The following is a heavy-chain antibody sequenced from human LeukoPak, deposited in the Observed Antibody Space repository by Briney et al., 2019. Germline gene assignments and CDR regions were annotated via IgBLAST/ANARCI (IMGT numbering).Heavy chain of an antibody. Sequence: PGGSLRLSCAASGFTFSSYAMSWVRQAPGKGPEWVSAISGSGGSTYYADSVKGRFTISRDNSKNTLYLQMNSLRAEDTAVYYCAKDRHYYDSSGYYYWNFDLWGRGTLVTVSS. J-gene: IGHJ2*01. D-gene: IGHD3-22*01. CDR2: ISGSGGST. CDR3: AKDRHYYDSSGYYYWNFDL. CDR1: GFTFSSYA. V-gene: IGHV3-23*01.